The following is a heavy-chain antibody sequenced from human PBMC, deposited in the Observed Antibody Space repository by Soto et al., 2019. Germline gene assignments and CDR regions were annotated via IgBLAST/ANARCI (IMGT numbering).Heavy chain of an antibody. D-gene: IGHD3-9*01. Sequence: EVQLLESGGGLVQHGGSLRLSCAASGFTFSSYAMSWVRQPPGAGLDWISAISGSGGSTYYADSVKDRFTIANDNSKNALSLQMTSLRSENTAVYYSAKSKSGRLAIIPVDYWGNGTLVTVSS. CDR3: AKSKSGRLAIIPVDY. J-gene: IGHJ4*01. V-gene: IGHV3-23*01. CDR1: GFTFSSYA. CDR2: ISGSGGST.